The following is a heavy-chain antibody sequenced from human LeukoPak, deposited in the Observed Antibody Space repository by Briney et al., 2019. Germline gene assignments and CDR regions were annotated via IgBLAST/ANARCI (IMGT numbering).Heavy chain of an antibody. D-gene: IGHD3-3*01. J-gene: IGHJ4*02. CDR1: EITFTNYW. V-gene: IGHV3-7*01. CDR2: LKQDGSQK. CDR3: VNGVVNAYRFDY. Sequence: PWGSLRLSCAASEITFTNYWMTWVRQAPGKGLEWVASLKQDGSQKFYVDSVKGRFTISRDNAKNSLYLQMNSLRAEDTAVYYCVNGVVNAYRFDYWGQGTLVTVSS.